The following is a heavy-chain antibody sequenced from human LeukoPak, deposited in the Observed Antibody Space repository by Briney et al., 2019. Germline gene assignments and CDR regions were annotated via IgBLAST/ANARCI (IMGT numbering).Heavy chain of an antibody. CDR2: ISSSSSYI. D-gene: IGHD2-15*01. CDR1: GVTFSSYS. V-gene: IGHV3-21*01. Sequence: GGSLRLSCAASGVTFSSYSMNWVRQAPGKGLEWVSSISSSSSYIYYADSVKGRFTISRDNAKNSLYLQMNSLRAEDTAVFYCARVRSWSGGSCYRHTYYYYYGMDVWGQGTTVTVSS. J-gene: IGHJ6*02. CDR3: ARVRSWSGGSCYRHTYYYYYGMDV.